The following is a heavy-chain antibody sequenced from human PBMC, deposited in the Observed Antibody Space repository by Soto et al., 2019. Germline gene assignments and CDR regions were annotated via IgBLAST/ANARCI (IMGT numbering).Heavy chain of an antibody. Sequence: SVKVSCKASGGTFSSYAISWVRQAPGQGLEWMGGIIPIFGTANYAQKFQGRVTITADKSTSTAYMELSSLRSEDTAVYYCASKTIEGGLRFLEWSPPYYYYGMDVWGQGTTVTVSS. V-gene: IGHV1-69*06. CDR1: GGTFSSYA. CDR3: ASKTIEGGLRFLEWSPPYYYYGMDV. J-gene: IGHJ6*02. CDR2: IIPIFGTA. D-gene: IGHD3-3*01.